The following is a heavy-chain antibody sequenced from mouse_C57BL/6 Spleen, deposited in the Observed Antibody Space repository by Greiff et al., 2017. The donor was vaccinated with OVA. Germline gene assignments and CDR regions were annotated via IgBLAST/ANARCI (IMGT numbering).Heavy chain of an antibody. CDR1: GYTFTSYD. CDR2: IYPRDGST. J-gene: IGHJ4*01. Sequence: VKLQESGPELVKPGASVKLSCKASGYTFTSYDINWVKQRPGQGLEWIGWIYPRDGSTKYNEKFKGKATLTVDPSSSTAYMELHSLTSEDSAVYFCANPNYGSSRYYAMDYWGQGTSVTVSS. D-gene: IGHD1-1*01. CDR3: ANPNYGSSRYYAMDY. V-gene: IGHV1-85*01.